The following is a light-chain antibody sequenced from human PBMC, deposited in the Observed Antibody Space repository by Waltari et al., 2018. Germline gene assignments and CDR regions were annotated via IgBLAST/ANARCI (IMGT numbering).Light chain of an antibody. CDR3: QKYGSLPAT. Sequence: VLTQSPGTLSLSPGERATLSCRASQSLTKKYLAWYQQKPGQAPRLLIYGASSRAAGIPDRFSGSGSGTDFSLTISRLEPEDFAVYYCQKYGSLPATFGQGTKVEIK. V-gene: IGKV3-20*01. CDR2: GAS. CDR1: QSLTKKY. J-gene: IGKJ1*01.